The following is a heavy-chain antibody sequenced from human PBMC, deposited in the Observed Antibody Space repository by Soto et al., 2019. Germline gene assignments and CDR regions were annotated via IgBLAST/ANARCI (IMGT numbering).Heavy chain of an antibody. V-gene: IGHV3-30-3*01. CDR3: ARELSGYDSGSYYYYYYGMDV. D-gene: IGHD5-12*01. Sequence: QVQLVESGGGVVQPGRSLRLSCAASGFTFSSYAMHWVRQAPGKGLEWVAVISYDGSNKYYADSVKGRFTISRDNSKNTLYLKMNSLRAEDTAVYYCARELSGYDSGSYYYYYYGMDVWGQGTTVTVSS. J-gene: IGHJ6*02. CDR2: ISYDGSNK. CDR1: GFTFSSYA.